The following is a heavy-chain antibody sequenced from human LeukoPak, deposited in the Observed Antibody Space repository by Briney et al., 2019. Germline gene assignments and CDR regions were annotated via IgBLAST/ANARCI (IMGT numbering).Heavy chain of an antibody. CDR1: GYTFTSYG. V-gene: IGHV1-18*01. CDR2: ISAYNGNT. CDR3: AREGTYYYDSNGYYLNYYGMDV. J-gene: IGHJ6*02. D-gene: IGHD3-22*01. Sequence: ASVQVSCQASGYTFTSYGISWVRQAPGQGLEWMGWISAYNGNTNYAQKLQGRVTMTTDTSTSTAYMELRSLRSDDTAVYYCAREGTYYYDSNGYYLNYYGMDVWGQGTTVTVSS.